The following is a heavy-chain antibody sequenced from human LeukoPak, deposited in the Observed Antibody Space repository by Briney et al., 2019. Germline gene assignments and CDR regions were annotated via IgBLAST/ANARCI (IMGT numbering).Heavy chain of an antibody. CDR1: GFTFNTFN. J-gene: IGHJ4*02. Sequence: GGSLRLSCAASGFTFNTFNMNWVRQAPGKGLEWVSSITSGGDYIYYADSVKGQFTTSRDNAKNSLSLQLNSLRVEDTAVYYCARGHYDVLAASYKWTPDYWGQGTLVTVSS. CDR2: ITSGGDYI. V-gene: IGHV3-21*01. D-gene: IGHD3-9*01. CDR3: ARGHYDVLAASYKWTPDY.